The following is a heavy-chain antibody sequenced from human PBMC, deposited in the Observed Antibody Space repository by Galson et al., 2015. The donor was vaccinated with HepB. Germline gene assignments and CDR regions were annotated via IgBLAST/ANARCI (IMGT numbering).Heavy chain of an antibody. CDR3: AKDRLRWWPREDAEYFQH. CDR2: ISGSGGST. J-gene: IGHJ1*01. V-gene: IGHV3-23*01. CDR1: GFTFSSYA. D-gene: IGHD2-21*01. Sequence: SLRLSCAASGFTFSSYAMSWVRQAPGKGLEWVSAISGSGGSTYYADSVKGRFTISRDNSKNTLYLQMNSLRAEDTAVYYCAKDRLRWWPREDAEYFQHWGQGTLVTVSS.